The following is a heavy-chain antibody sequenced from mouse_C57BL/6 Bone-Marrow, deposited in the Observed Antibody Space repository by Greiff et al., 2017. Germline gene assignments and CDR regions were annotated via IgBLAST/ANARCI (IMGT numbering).Heavy chain of an antibody. J-gene: IGHJ2*01. CDR1: GYTFTSYW. D-gene: IGHD1-1*01. V-gene: IGHV1-55*01. CDR3: AIYYYGSRYYFDY. Sequence: QVHVKQPGAELVKPGASVKMSCKASGYTFTSYWITWVKQRPGQGLEWIGDIYPGSGSTNYNEKFKSKATLTVDTSSSTAYMQLSSLTSEDSAVYYCAIYYYGSRYYFDYWGQGTTLTVSS. CDR2: IYPGSGST.